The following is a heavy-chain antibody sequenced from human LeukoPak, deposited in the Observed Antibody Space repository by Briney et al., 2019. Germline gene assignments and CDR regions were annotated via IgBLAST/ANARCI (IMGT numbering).Heavy chain of an antibody. J-gene: IGHJ3*02. CDR3: ARRSPRRKWFGEFGPQDAFDI. CDR2: IYYSGST. CDR1: GGSISSSSYY. D-gene: IGHD3-10*01. V-gene: IGHV4-39*07. Sequence: PSETLSLTCTVSGGSISSSSYYWGWIRQPPGKGLEWIGSIYYSGSTYYNPSLKSRVTISVDTSKNQFSLKLSSVTAADTAVYYCARRSPRRKWFGEFGPQDAFDIWGQGTMVTVSS.